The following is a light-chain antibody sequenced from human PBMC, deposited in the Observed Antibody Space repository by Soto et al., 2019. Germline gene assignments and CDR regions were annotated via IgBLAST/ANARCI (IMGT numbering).Light chain of an antibody. Sequence: QSALTLPRSVSGSPGQSVTISCTGTSSDVGGYNYVSWYQQHPGKAPKLMIYDVSQRPSGVPDRFSGSKSGNTASLTISGLQAEDEAHYYCCSYAGSYTWVFGGGTKLTVL. V-gene: IGLV2-11*01. CDR2: DVS. CDR1: SSDVGGYNY. J-gene: IGLJ3*02. CDR3: CSYAGSYTWV.